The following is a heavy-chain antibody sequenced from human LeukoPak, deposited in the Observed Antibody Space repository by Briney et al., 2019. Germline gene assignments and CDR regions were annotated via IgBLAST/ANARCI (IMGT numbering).Heavy chain of an antibody. D-gene: IGHD5-18*01. CDR3: ARGLYTAMADY. CDR2: IIPILGIA. CDR1: GGTFSSYT. J-gene: IGHJ4*02. V-gene: IGHV1-69*02. Sequence: SVKVSCKASGGTFSSYTISWMRQAPGQGLEWTGRIIPILGIANYAQKFQGRVTITADKSTSTAYMELSSLRSEDTAVYYCARGLYTAMADYWGQGTLVTVSS.